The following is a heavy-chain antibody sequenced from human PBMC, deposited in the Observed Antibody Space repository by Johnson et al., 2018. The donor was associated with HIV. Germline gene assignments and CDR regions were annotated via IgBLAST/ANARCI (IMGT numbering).Heavy chain of an antibody. CDR3: ARLPSGYSRDAFDI. J-gene: IGHJ3*02. V-gene: IGHV3-30*04. CDR2: ISYDGNSK. Sequence: QVQLVESGGGVVQPGRSLRLSCAASGFTFSSYAMHWVRQAPGKGLEWVALISYDGNSKYFADSVKGRFTISRDNSKNTLYLQMNSLRPEDTAVYYCARLPSGYSRDAFDIWGQGTMVTVSS. D-gene: IGHD5-18*01. CDR1: GFTFSSYA.